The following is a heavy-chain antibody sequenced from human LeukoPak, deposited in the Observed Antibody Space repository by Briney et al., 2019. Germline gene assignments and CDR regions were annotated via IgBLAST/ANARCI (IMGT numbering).Heavy chain of an antibody. CDR3: ASLAVAGSNIDY. CDR2: INHSGST. CDR1: GGSFSGYY. V-gene: IGHV4-34*01. D-gene: IGHD6-19*01. J-gene: IGHJ4*02. Sequence: SETLSLTCAVYGGSFSGYYWSWIRQPPGKGLEWIGEINHSGSTNYNPSLKSRVTISVDTSKNQFSLKLSSVTAAGTVVYYCASLAVAGSNIDYWGQGTLVTVSS.